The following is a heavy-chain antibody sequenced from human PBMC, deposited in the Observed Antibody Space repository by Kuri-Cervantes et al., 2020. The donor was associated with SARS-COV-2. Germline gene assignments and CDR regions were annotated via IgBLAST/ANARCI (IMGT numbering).Heavy chain of an antibody. V-gene: IGHV1-69*13. CDR3: ARGIRAPLYSSGWYSN. Sequence: SVKVSCKASGGTFSSYAISWVRQAPGQGLEWMGGIIPIFGTANYAQKFQGRVTITADESSSTAYMELSSLRSEDTAVYYCARGIRAPLYSSGWYSNWGQGTLVTVSS. J-gene: IGHJ4*02. CDR2: IIPIFGTA. CDR1: GGTFSSYA. D-gene: IGHD6-19*01.